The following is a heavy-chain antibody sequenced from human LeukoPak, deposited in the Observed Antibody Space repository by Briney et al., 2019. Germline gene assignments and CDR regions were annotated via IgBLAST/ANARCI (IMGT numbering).Heavy chain of an antibody. J-gene: IGHJ6*02. Sequence: SETLSLTCTVSGGSISSYYWSWIRQPPGKGLEWIGYIYYSGSTNYNPSLKSRVTISVDTSKNQFSLKLSSVTAADTAVYYCARWGRVAGTDGYYHYGMDAWGQGTTVTVSS. D-gene: IGHD6-19*01. CDR2: IYYSGST. CDR1: GGSISSYY. CDR3: ARWGRVAGTDGYYHYGMDA. V-gene: IGHV4-59*01.